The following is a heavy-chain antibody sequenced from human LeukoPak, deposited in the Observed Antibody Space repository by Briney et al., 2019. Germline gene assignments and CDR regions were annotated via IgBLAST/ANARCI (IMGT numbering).Heavy chain of an antibody. CDR2: TYYRSKWYN. V-gene: IGHV6-1*01. D-gene: IGHD3-16*02. J-gene: IGHJ4*02. CDR3: AFSLRYRGYFDY. CDR1: GDSVSSNSAA. Sequence: SQTLSLTRAISGDSVSSNSAAWNWIRQSPSRGLEWLGRTYYRSKWYNDYAVSVKSRITINPDTSKNQFSLQLNSVTPEDTAVYYCAFSLRYRGYFDYWGQGTLVTVSS.